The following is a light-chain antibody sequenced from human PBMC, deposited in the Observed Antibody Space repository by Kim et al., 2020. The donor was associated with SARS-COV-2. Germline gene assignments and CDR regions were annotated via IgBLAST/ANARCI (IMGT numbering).Light chain of an antibody. J-gene: IGKJ4*01. V-gene: IGKV1-27*01. Sequence: ASGGDAVIITCRGNSVISNFLACYQQTPGKAPNLLIDAASSLHSGIPSRFSGSGSGTDFTLTISSLHPEDFAAYYCQNYNSAPLTFGGGTKVDIK. CDR3: QNYNSAPLT. CDR2: AAS. CDR1: SVISNF.